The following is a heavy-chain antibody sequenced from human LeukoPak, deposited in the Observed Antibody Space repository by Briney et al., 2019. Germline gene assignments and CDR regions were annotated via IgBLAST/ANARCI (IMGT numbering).Heavy chain of an antibody. D-gene: IGHD6-19*01. CDR1: GFTFSIYA. CDR3: AKAYSSGWYNWFDP. V-gene: IGHV3-23*01. Sequence: GGSLRLACAASGFTFSIYAMSWVRQAPGKGLEWVSAISGSGGSTYYADSVKGRFTISRDNSKNTLYLQMNSLRAEDTAVYYCAKAYSSGWYNWFDPWGQGTLVTVSS. CDR2: ISGSGGST. J-gene: IGHJ5*02.